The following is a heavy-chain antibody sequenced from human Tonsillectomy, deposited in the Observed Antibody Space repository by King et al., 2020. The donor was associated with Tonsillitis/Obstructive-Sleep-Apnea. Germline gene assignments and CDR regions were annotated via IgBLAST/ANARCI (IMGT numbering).Heavy chain of an antibody. CDR2: INPGSGVT. J-gene: IGHJ4*02. V-gene: IGHV1-46*01. D-gene: IGHD3-10*01. CDR1: GYTFIRYY. CDR3: ARDTPTDRVIDH. Sequence: QLVQSGAEVKKPGASVKVSCEASGYTFIRYYIHWVRQAPGQGLEWMGIINPGSGVTTYAQKFPGRVTVTRDTSTSTVYMELNGLRSEDTAVYYCARDTPTDRVIDHWGQGTLVTVSS.